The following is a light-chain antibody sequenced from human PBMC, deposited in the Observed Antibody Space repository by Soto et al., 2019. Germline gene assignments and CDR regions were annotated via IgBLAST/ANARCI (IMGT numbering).Light chain of an antibody. CDR1: QTVTSNY. Sequence: EIVLTQSPGTLSLSPGERATLTCRASQTVTSNYLTWYQQRPGQAPRLLIYGASSRATGIPGRFSGSGSVTDFSLTISRLEAEDFVVYYCRPYGSSPLYTFGQGTKLEIK. CDR2: GAS. J-gene: IGKJ2*01. CDR3: RPYGSSPLYT. V-gene: IGKV3-20*01.